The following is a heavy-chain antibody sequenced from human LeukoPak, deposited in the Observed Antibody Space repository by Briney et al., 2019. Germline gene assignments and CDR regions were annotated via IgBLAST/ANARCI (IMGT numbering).Heavy chain of an antibody. CDR2: ISNDGTNK. D-gene: IGHD3-16*02. J-gene: IGHJ6*02. CDR3: AAGVIVMFYGMDV. Sequence: GGSLRLSCAASGFTFSTYAIHWVRQAPGKGLEWLAIISNDGTNKYYADSVKGRFTISRDNSKNMLYLQTSSLRAEDTAVYYCAAGVIVMFYGMDVWGQGTTVTVSS. CDR1: GFTFSTYA. V-gene: IGHV3-30*03.